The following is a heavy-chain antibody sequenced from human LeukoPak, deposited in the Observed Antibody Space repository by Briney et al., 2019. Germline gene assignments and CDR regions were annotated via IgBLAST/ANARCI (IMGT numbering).Heavy chain of an antibody. CDR2: IYTSGST. CDR1: GGSISSYY. J-gene: IGHJ5*02. Sequence: SETLPLTCTVSGGSISSYYWSWIRQPAGKGLEWIGRIYTSGSTNYNPSLKSRVTMSVDTSKNQFSLKLSSVTAADTAVYYCARHYDILTGIYWFDPWGQGTLVTISS. D-gene: IGHD3-9*01. V-gene: IGHV4-4*07. CDR3: ARHYDILTGIYWFDP.